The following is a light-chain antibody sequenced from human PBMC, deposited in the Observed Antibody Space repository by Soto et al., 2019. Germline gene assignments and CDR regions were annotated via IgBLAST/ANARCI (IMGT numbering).Light chain of an antibody. CDR3: QQYGNSPA. CDR1: QSVSSSY. Sequence: EIVLTQTPGTLSLSPGERATLSCRASQSVSSSYLAWYQQKPGQAPRLIIYGASSRATGIPDRFSGRGSGTDFTLTISRLEPEAFAVYYWQQYGNSPAFGGGTKVEIK. CDR2: GAS. J-gene: IGKJ4*01. V-gene: IGKV3-20*01.